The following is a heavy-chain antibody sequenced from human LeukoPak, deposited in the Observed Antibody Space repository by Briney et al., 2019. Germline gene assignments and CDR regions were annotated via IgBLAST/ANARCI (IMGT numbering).Heavy chain of an antibody. D-gene: IGHD2-2*02. Sequence: PSETLSLTCTVSGGSISSGDYYWSWIRQPPGKGLEWIGYIYYSGSTYYNPSLKSRVTISVDTSKNQFSLKLSSVTAADTAVYYCARFSTSCYTFDYWGQGTRVTVSS. J-gene: IGHJ4*02. CDR1: GGSISSGDYY. V-gene: IGHV4-30-4*08. CDR2: IYYSGST. CDR3: ARFSTSCYTFDY.